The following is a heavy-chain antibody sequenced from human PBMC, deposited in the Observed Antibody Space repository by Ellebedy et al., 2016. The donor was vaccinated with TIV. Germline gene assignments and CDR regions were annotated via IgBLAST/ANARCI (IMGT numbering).Heavy chain of an antibody. V-gene: IGHV1-3*01. D-gene: IGHD3-10*01. CDR1: GGTFSSYA. CDR3: AYGSGSPKMDV. J-gene: IGHJ6*02. CDR2: INAGNGNT. Sequence: ASVKVSCXASGGTFSSYAISWVRQAPGQGLEWMGWINAGNGNTKYSQKFQGRVTITRDTSASTAYMELSSLRSEDTAVYYCAYGSGSPKMDVWGQGTTVTVSS.